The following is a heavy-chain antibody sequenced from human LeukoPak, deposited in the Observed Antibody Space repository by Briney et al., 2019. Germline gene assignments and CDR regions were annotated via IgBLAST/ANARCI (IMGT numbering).Heavy chain of an antibody. V-gene: IGHV3-30-3*01. J-gene: IGHJ4*02. CDR3: VKGVYYYDRSGNFDY. CDR2: ISYDGSNK. D-gene: IGHD3-22*01. Sequence: GRSLRLSCAASGFTFSSYAMHWVRQVPGKGLEWVAVISYDGSNKYYADSVKGRFTISRDNSKNTLYLQMNSLRAEDTAVYYCVKGVYYYDRSGNFDYWGQGTLVTVSS. CDR1: GFTFSSYA.